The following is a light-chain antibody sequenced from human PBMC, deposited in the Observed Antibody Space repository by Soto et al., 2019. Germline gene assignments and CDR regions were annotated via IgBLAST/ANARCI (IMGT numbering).Light chain of an antibody. CDR1: SSDVGGYNY. CDR3: SSYAGSNNYV. V-gene: IGLV2-8*01. J-gene: IGLJ1*01. Sequence: ALTQPPSASGSPGQSVTISCTGTSSDVGGYNYVSWYQQYPGKAPKLMIYAVSKRPSGVPDRFSGSKSGNTASLTVSGLQAEDEADYYCSSYAGSNNYVFGSGTKLTVL. CDR2: AVS.